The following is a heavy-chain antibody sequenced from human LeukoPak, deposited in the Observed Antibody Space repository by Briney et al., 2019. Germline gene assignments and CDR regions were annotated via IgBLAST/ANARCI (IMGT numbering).Heavy chain of an antibody. D-gene: IGHD2-2*01. J-gene: IGHJ3*02. Sequence: SETLSLTCTVSGGSIRSSSYYWGWIRQPPGKGLEWIGSIYYSGSTYYNASLKSRVTISVDTSKNQFSLKLSSVTAADTAVYYCARRNVVVPATMARAFDIWGQGTMVTVSS. CDR3: ARRNVVVPATMARAFDI. CDR1: GGSIRSSSYY. CDR2: IYYSGST. V-gene: IGHV4-39*01.